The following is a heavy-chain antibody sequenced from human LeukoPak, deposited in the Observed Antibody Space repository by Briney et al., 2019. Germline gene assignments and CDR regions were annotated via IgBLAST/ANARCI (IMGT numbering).Heavy chain of an antibody. V-gene: IGHV3-64*01. CDR1: GFTISSYA. CDR3: ARDLSGGGLDY. D-gene: IGHD3-10*01. Sequence: GGSLRLSCAASGFTISSYAMHWVRQAPGKGLEYVSAISNNGVRIYYANSVRGRFSISRDNSKNTLSLQMGSLRPEDMAVYYCARDLSGGGLDYWGQGALVTVSS. J-gene: IGHJ4*02. CDR2: ISNNGVRI.